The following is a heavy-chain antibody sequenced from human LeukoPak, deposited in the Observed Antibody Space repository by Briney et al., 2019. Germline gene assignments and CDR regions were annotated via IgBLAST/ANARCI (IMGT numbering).Heavy chain of an antibody. CDR2: IADAGT. J-gene: IGHJ3*01. D-gene: IGHD3-16*01. V-gene: IGHV3-23*01. CDR3: ARNLGPFDV. Sequence: GGPLRLSCAASGFTFNDFAMTWVRQAPGKGPEWVSTIADAGTYYADSVKGRFIISRDNSKNMLYLQLNNLRADDTAMYYCARNLGPFDVRGHGTMVTVSS. CDR1: GFTFNDFA.